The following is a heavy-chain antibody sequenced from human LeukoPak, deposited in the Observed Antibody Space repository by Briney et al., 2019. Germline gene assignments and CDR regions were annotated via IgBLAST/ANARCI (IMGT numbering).Heavy chain of an antibody. CDR2: INSDGSNT. J-gene: IGHJ6*03. D-gene: IGHD3-3*01. CDR1: GFTFSSYW. CDR3: ARPGPPYDFWSGNYYYYMDV. Sequence: PGGSLRLSCAASGFTFSSYWMYWVRQAPGKGLVWVSRINSDGSNTNYADSVKGRFTVSRDNAKNTLYLQMNSLRAEDTAVYYCARPGPPYDFWSGNYYYYMDVWGKGTTVTVSS. V-gene: IGHV3-74*01.